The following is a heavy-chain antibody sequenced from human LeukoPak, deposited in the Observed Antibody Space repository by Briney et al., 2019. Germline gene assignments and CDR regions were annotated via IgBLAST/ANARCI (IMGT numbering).Heavy chain of an antibody. Sequence: GGSLRLSCAASGFTFSSYAMHWVRQAPGKGLEWVAVISYGGSNKYYADSVKGRFTISRDNSKNTLYLQMNSLRAEDTAVYYCARDRIRYLGLPFDYWGQGTLVTVSS. D-gene: IGHD1-1*01. CDR1: GFTFSSYA. J-gene: IGHJ4*02. V-gene: IGHV3-30-3*01. CDR3: ARDRIRYLGLPFDY. CDR2: ISYGGSNK.